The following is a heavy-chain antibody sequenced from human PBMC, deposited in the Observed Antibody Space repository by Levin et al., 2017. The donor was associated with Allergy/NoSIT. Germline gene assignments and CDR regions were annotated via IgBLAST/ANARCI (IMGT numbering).Heavy chain of an antibody. D-gene: IGHD6-13*01. Sequence: PGGSLRLSCTVSGGSISSYYWSWIRQPPGKGLEWIGYIYYSGSTNYNPSLKSRVTISVDTSKNQFSLKLSSVTAADTAVYYCATYSSSWYRGDDAFDIWGQGTMVTVSS. CDR3: ATYSSSWYRGDDAFDI. CDR2: IYYSGST. V-gene: IGHV4-59*08. J-gene: IGHJ3*02. CDR1: GGSISSYY.